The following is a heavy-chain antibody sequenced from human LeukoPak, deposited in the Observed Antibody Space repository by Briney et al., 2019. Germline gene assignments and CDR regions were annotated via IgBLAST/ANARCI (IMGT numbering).Heavy chain of an antibody. CDR2: IYTSGST. Sequence: SETLSLTCTVSGGSISSYYWSWIRQPAGKGLEWIGRIYTSGSTHYNPSLKSRVTMSVDTSKNQFSLKLSSVTAADTAVYYCARVRYSSSWYYFDYWGQGTLVTVSS. J-gene: IGHJ4*02. D-gene: IGHD6-13*01. V-gene: IGHV4-4*07. CDR1: GGSISSYY. CDR3: ARVRYSSSWYYFDY.